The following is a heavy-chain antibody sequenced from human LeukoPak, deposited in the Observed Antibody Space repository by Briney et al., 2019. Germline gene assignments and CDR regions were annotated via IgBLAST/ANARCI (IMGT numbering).Heavy chain of an antibody. CDR3: ARPNMVRGVIKSYYFDY. V-gene: IGHV4-39*01. D-gene: IGHD3-10*01. Sequence: SETLSLTCTVSGGSISSSSYYWGWIRQPPGKGLEWIGSIYYSGSTYYNPSLKSRVTISVDTPKNQFSLKLSSVTAADTAVYYCARPNMVRGVIKSYYFDYWGQGTLVTVSS. CDR2: IYYSGST. J-gene: IGHJ4*02. CDR1: GGSISSSSYY.